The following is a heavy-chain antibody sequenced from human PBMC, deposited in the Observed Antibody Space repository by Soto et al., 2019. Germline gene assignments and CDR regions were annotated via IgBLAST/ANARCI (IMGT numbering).Heavy chain of an antibody. Sequence: GGSLRLSCAASGFTFSSYAMSWVRQAPGKGLEWVSAISGSGGSTYYADSVKGRFTISRDNSKNTLYLQMNSLRAEDTAVYYCAKGKVSDGDSPRYYYGMDVWGQGTTVTVSS. CDR2: ISGSGGST. V-gene: IGHV3-23*01. D-gene: IGHD4-17*01. CDR3: AKGKVSDGDSPRYYYGMDV. CDR1: GFTFSSYA. J-gene: IGHJ6*02.